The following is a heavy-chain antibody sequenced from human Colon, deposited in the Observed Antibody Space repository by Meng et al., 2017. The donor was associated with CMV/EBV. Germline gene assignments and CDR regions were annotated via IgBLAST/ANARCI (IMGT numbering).Heavy chain of an antibody. CDR2: VSWDGGST. Sequence: SGAASGFTFDDYTMNWVRHAPGKGLEWGALVSWDGGSTRYADSVRGRFTISRDTAKNTLYLQVNSLRAEDTAVYYCARDLGLYYYYGLDVWGQGTTVTV. V-gene: IGHV3-20*04. D-gene: IGHD7-27*01. CDR3: ARDLGLYYYYGLDV. CDR1: GFTFDDYT. J-gene: IGHJ6*02.